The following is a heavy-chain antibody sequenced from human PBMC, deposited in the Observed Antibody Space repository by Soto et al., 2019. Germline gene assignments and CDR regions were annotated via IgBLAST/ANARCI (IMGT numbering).Heavy chain of an antibody. J-gene: IGHJ4*02. CDR3: ARDFVLDYYGSGSYYSPIFDY. CDR2: ISANSDNT. V-gene: IGHV3-23*01. Sequence: GGSLRLSCAASGFTFNNYAMNWVRQAPGKGLEWVSSISANSDNTFYANSVKGRFTISRDNSKNTLYLQMNSLRAEDTAVYYCARDFVLDYYGSGSYYSPIFDYWGQGILVTVSS. D-gene: IGHD3-10*01. CDR1: GFTFNNYA.